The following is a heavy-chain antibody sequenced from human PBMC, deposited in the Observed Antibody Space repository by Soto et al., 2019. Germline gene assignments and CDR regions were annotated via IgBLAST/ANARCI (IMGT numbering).Heavy chain of an antibody. CDR3: TRDLKGGNPFDY. CDR2: IDPGSGHA. J-gene: IGHJ4*02. Sequence: QVQFVQSGADLKKPGASVRVSCKPSGYTLTNYAIQWVRQAAGQRLEWMGWIDPGSGHATYSQKFQGRISITRDQSANTFYMDLSSLTSEDTAVYFCTRDLKGGNPFDYWGQGALVTVSS. V-gene: IGHV1-3*01. D-gene: IGHD3-16*01. CDR1: GYTLTNYA.